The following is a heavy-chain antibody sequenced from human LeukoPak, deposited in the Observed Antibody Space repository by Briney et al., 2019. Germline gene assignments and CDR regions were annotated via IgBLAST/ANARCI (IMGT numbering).Heavy chain of an antibody. D-gene: IGHD1-26*01. J-gene: IGHJ6*02. V-gene: IGHV4-30-4*01. CDR2: IYYSGST. CDR1: GGSISSGDYY. CDR3: ARDIVVDNSHYGMDV. Sequence: SETLSLTCTVSGGSISSGDYYWSWIRQPPGKGLEWIGYIYYSGSTYYNPSLKSRVTISVDTSKNQFSLKLSSVTAADTAVYYCARDIVVDNSHYGMDVWGQGTTVTVSS.